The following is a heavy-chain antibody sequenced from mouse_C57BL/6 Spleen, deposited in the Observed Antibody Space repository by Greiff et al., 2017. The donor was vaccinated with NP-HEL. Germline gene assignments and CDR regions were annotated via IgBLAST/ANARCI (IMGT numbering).Heavy chain of an antibody. CDR2: TSTAGAT. CDR3: AREGRWYGDV. V-gene: IGHV2-9-1*01. CDR1: GFSLSSYA. J-gene: IGHJ1*03. Sequence: VQLQESGPGLVAPSQILSITRTVSGFSLSSYAISWVRPPPRTGLAWLGVTSTAGATHYNSALQSRLSISKDNSKSQVFLKRNSLQTDDTARYYCAREGRWYGDVWGTGTTVGVS.